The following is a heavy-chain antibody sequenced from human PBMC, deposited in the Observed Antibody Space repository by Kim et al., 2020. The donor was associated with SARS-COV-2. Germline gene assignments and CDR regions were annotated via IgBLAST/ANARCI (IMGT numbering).Heavy chain of an antibody. CDR2: ISGSGGST. V-gene: IGHV3-23*01. Sequence: GGSLRLSCAASGFTFSSYAMSWVRQAPGKGLEWVSAISGSGGSTYYADSVKRRFTISRDNSKNTLYLQMNSLRAEDTAVYYCAKFNVDTAMVNPVGYFDYWGQGTLVTVSS. D-gene: IGHD5-18*01. J-gene: IGHJ4*02. CDR3: AKFNVDTAMVNPVGYFDY. CDR1: GFTFSSYA.